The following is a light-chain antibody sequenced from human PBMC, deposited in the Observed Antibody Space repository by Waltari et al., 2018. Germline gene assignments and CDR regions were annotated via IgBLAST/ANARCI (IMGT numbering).Light chain of an antibody. Sequence: EIVMTQSPATLSVSPGERATLSCRASQSVSSNLAWYQQKPGQAPRLLIYGASPRATGIPARFSGSGSGTEFTLTISSMQSEDFALYYCQQYNNWPLYTFGQGTKLEIK. CDR2: GAS. J-gene: IGKJ2*01. V-gene: IGKV3-15*01. CDR3: QQYNNWPLYT. CDR1: QSVSSN.